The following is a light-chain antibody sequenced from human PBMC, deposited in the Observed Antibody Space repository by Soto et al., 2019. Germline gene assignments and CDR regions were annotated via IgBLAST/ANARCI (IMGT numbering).Light chain of an antibody. V-gene: IGKV3-20*01. Sequence: DIVLTQSPGTLSLSPGERATLSCRASQSVSSSYLAWFQQKPGRAPRLLIFGASSRATGIPDRFSGSGSGTDFTITISRLEPEDFAVYYCQQYGSSPYTFGQGTKLEIK. J-gene: IGKJ2*01. CDR1: QSVSSSY. CDR3: QQYGSSPYT. CDR2: GAS.